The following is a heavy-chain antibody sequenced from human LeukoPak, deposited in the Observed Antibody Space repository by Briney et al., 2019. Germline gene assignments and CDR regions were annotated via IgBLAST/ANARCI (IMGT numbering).Heavy chain of an antibody. D-gene: IGHD3-10*01. CDR3: ARLWFGELLGATDY. V-gene: IGHV3-33*01. Sequence: GGSLRLSCAASGFTFSSYGMHWVRQAPGKGLEWVAVIWYDGSNKYYADSVKGRFTISRDNSKNTLYLQMNSLRAEDTAVYYCARLWFGELLGATDYWGQGTLVTVSS. CDR2: IWYDGSNK. CDR1: GFTFSSYG. J-gene: IGHJ4*02.